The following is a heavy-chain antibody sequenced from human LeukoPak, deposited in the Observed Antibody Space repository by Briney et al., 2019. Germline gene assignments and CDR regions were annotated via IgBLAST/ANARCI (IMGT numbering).Heavy chain of an antibody. CDR3: ARLSIVTDAFDI. D-gene: IGHD2-21*01. Sequence: GGSLRLSCAASGFTFSSYDMHGVRQATGKGLEWVSAIGTAGDTYYPGSVKGRFTISRENAKNSLYLQMNSLRAGDTAVYYCARLSIVTDAFDIWGQGTMVTVSS. J-gene: IGHJ3*02. CDR1: GFTFSSYD. CDR2: IGTAGDT. V-gene: IGHV3-13*01.